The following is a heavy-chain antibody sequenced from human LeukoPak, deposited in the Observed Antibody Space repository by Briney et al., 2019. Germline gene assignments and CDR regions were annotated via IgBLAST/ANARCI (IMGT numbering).Heavy chain of an antibody. V-gene: IGHV3-48*04. J-gene: IGHJ4*02. CDR2: ISSSSSNI. Sequence: GGSLRLSCAASGFAFSTYSIDWVRQAPGKGVEGVSYISSSSSNIYHADSVKGRFTISRDNAKNSLHLQMNSLRAEDTAVNYCAKVGRSGWTVDYWGQGTLVTVSS. CDR3: AKVGRSGWTVDY. D-gene: IGHD6-19*01. CDR1: GFAFSTYS.